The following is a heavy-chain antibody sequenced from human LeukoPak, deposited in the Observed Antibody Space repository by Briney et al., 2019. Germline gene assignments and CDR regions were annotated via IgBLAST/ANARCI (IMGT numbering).Heavy chain of an antibody. Sequence: SETLSLTCTVSGGSISSYYWSWIRQPPGKGLEWIGYIYYSGSTNYNPSLKSRVTISVDTYKNQFSLKLSSVTAADTAVYYCARAGAEAAAGTPFDYWGQGTLVTVSS. J-gene: IGHJ4*02. CDR1: GGSISSYY. CDR3: ARAGAEAAAGTPFDY. V-gene: IGHV4-59*01. D-gene: IGHD6-13*01. CDR2: IYYSGST.